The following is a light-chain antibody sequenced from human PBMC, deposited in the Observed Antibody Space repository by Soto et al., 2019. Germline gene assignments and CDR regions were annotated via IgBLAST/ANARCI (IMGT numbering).Light chain of an antibody. Sequence: IVLTQSPGTLSLSPRERATISCRASQSVSNNYLAWYQQKPGQAPRLLIYGASNRATGIPDRFSGSGSGTDFTLTISRLEPEDFAVYYCQQYGSSGTFGQGTKV. CDR3: QQYGSSGT. CDR2: GAS. V-gene: IGKV3-20*01. CDR1: QSVSNNY. J-gene: IGKJ1*01.